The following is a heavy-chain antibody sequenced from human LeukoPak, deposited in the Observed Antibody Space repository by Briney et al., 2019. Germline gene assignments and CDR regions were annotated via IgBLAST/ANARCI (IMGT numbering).Heavy chain of an antibody. CDR3: ARHDRTGLYTTSPFDY. CDR2: IDPSDSYT. V-gene: IGHV5-10-1*01. D-gene: IGHD2-2*02. CDR1: GYSFTSYW. J-gene: IGHJ4*02. Sequence: GESLKISCKGSGYSFTSYWISWVRQMPGKGLEWMGRIDPSDSYTNYSPSFHGHVTISADKSISTAYLQWSSLKASDTAMYYCARHDRTGLYTTSPFDYWGQGTLVTVSS.